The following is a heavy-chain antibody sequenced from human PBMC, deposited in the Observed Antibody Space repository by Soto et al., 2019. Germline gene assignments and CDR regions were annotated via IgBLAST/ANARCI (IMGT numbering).Heavy chain of an antibody. CDR1: GGSISSYY. CDR2: IYHTESTTY. D-gene: IGHD3-10*01. V-gene: IGHV4-59*03. J-gene: IGHJ4*02. Sequence: QVQLQESGPGLVKPSETLSLTATVSGGSISSYYWSWIRRPPGRGLQWIGYIYHTESTTYNYNPSLKSRVTISLDTSKNQCSLKLTAVTAADTAVYYCATGRVVYGSEYWGQGTLVTVSS. CDR3: ATGRVVYGSEY.